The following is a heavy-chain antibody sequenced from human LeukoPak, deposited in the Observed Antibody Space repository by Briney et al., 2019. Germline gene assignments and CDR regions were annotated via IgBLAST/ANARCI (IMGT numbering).Heavy chain of an antibody. V-gene: IGHV4-59*01. CDR2: ISSSENT. J-gene: IGHJ5*02. CDR1: GGSISYYY. CDR3: ARHEGGYYGWFDP. D-gene: IGHD3-22*01. Sequence: SETLSLTCTVSGGSISYYYWSWIRQPPGKGLEWIGYISSSENTNYNPSLKSRVTISIDASKNQFSLKLSSVTAADTAVYYCARHEGGYYGWFDPWGQGTLVTVSS.